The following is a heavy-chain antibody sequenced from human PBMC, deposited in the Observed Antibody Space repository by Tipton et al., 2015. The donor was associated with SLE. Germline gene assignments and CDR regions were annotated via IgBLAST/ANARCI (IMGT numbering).Heavy chain of an antibody. V-gene: IGHV4-59*08. CDR1: GAFFSGYY. CDR2: LSDIGRT. Sequence: TLSLTCTVSGAFFSGYYWSWIRQPPGKGLEWIGYLSDIGRTNYKSSLRSRVTISVDTSRNFLSLKVTSVTAADTAVYYCARQRDLDAFDIWGQGTMVIVSS. J-gene: IGHJ3*02. CDR3: ARQRDLDAFDI.